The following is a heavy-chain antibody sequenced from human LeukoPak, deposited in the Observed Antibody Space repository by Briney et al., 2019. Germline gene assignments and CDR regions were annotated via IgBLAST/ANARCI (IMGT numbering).Heavy chain of an antibody. J-gene: IGHJ6*03. Sequence: ASVKVSCKASGGSFSSYAISWVRQGPGQGLEWMGGIIPIFGTANYAQKFQGRVTITTDESTRIAYMELSSLRSEDTAVYYCARGTSGYDRSGYCQHFYYYMDVWGKGTTVTVSS. CDR3: ARGTSGYDRSGYCQHFYYYMDV. CDR2: IIPIFGTA. CDR1: GGSFSSYA. D-gene: IGHD3-22*01. V-gene: IGHV1-69*05.